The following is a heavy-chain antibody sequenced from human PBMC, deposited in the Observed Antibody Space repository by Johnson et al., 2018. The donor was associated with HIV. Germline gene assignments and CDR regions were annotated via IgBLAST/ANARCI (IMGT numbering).Heavy chain of an antibody. V-gene: IGHV3-48*04. D-gene: IGHD3/OR15-3a*01. Sequence: VQLVESGGVVVQPGGSLRLSCAASGFTFDDYTMHWVRQAPGKGLEWISYISSSGGTIFYADSVKGRFTISRDIAKNTLYLQMNSLRAEDTAVYYCARDGRGLDAFDIWGQGTVVTVSS. CDR3: ARDGRGLDAFDI. J-gene: IGHJ3*02. CDR2: ISSSGGTI. CDR1: GFTFDDYT.